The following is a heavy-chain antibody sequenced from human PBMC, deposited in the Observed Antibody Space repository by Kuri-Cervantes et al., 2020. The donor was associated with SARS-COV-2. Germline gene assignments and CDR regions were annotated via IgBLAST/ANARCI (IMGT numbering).Heavy chain of an antibody. V-gene: IGHV4-59*08. CDR2: IYYSGST. Sequence: SETLSLTCTVSGGSISSYYWSWIRQPPGKGLEWIGYIYYSGSTNYNPSLKSRVTISVDTSKNQFSLKLSSVTAADTAVYYCAGHMAGTFDYWGQGTLVTVSS. D-gene: IGHD3-10*01. CDR1: GGSISSYY. CDR3: AGHMAGTFDY. J-gene: IGHJ4*02.